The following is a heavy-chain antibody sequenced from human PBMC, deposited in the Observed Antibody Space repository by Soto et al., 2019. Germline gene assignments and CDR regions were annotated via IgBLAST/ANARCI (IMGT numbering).Heavy chain of an antibody. CDR2: ISSNGGRT. D-gene: IGHD1-7*01. CDR3: AKYSELPYEAYLQQ. V-gene: IGHV3-23*01. CDR1: GFTFSVYA. J-gene: IGHJ1*01. Sequence: GGSLSLSCAASGFTFSVYAMSWVRPAPGKGLEWVSAISSNGGRTFYADSLRGRFTISRDNSKSALYLQMNNLRAEDTAIYYCAKYSELPYEAYLQQWGQGTLVTVSS.